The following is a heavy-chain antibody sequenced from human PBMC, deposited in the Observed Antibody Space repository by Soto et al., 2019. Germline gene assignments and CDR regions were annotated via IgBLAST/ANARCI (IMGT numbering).Heavy chain of an antibody. D-gene: IGHD3-22*01. CDR1: GFTFSSYA. J-gene: IGHJ4*02. CDR3: AKERGGTMIVVVIAFDY. CDR2: ISGSGGST. V-gene: IGHV3-23*01. Sequence: EVQLLESGGGLVQPGGSLRLSCAASGFTFSSYAMSWVHQAPGKGLEWVSAISGSGGSTYYADSVKGRFTISRDNSKNTLYLQMNSLRAEDTAVYYCAKERGGTMIVVVIAFDYWGQGTLVTVSS.